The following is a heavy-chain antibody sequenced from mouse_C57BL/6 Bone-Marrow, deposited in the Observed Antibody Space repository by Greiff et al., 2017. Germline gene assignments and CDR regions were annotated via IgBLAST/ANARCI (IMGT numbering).Heavy chain of an antibody. V-gene: IGHV1-62-2*01. CDR3: ARHEASYYYGSSWYFDV. CDR1: GYTFTEYT. CDR2: FYPGSGSI. J-gene: IGHJ1*03. Sequence: QVQLQQSGAELVKPGASVKLSCKASGYTFTEYTIHWVKQRSGQGLEWIGWFYPGSGSIKYNEKFKDKDTLTADKSSSTVYMELSRLTSEDSAVYFCARHEASYYYGSSWYFDVWGTGTTVTVSS. D-gene: IGHD1-1*01.